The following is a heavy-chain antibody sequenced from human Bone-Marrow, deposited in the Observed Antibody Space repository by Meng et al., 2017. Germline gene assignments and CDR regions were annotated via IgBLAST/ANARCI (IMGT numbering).Heavy chain of an antibody. V-gene: IGHV4-31*03. CDR2: IYHSGST. J-gene: IGHJ4*02. Sequence: QVQLQESGPGLVKPSQTLSLTCTVSGGSISSGGYYWSWIRQHPGKGLEWIGEIYHSGSTNYNPSLKSRVTISVDKSKNQFSLKLSSVTAADTAVYYCARDYYDSSGYPTFDYWGQGTLVTVSS. CDR3: ARDYYDSSGYPTFDY. CDR1: GGSISSGGYY. D-gene: IGHD3-22*01.